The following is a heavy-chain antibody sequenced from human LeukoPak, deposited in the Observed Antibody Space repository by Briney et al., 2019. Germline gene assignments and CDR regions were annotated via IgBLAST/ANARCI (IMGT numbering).Heavy chain of an antibody. Sequence: GESLKISCRGSEYSFTSYWIGWVRQMPGKGLEWMGLIHPRDSETRYSPSFRGQVTISVDKSLSTAYLQWSSLKASDTAMYYCARRPEDQHFGLDVWGQGTTVTVSS. D-gene: IGHD1-14*01. V-gene: IGHV5-51*01. CDR3: ARRPEDQHFGLDV. CDR1: EYSFTSYW. J-gene: IGHJ6*02. CDR2: IHPRDSET.